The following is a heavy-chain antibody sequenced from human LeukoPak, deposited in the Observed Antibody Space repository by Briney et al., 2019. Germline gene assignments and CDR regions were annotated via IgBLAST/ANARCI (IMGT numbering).Heavy chain of an antibody. Sequence: SVKLSCKSSGATFSSYTISWVRQAPGQGLEWMGRIIPILGIANYAQKFQGRVTITADKSMSTAYMELSSLRSEDTAVYYCASNREYYYDSSGYEYWGQGTLVTVSS. D-gene: IGHD3-22*01. CDR2: IIPILGIA. CDR1: GATFSSYT. V-gene: IGHV1-69*02. J-gene: IGHJ4*02. CDR3: ASNREYYYDSSGYEY.